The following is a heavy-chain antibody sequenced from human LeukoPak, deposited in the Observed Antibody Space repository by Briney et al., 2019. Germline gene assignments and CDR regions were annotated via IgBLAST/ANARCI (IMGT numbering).Heavy chain of an antibody. CDR1: GFIVSGNY. CDR2: INHNAEMI. J-gene: IGHJ4*02. D-gene: IGHD3-9*01. CDR3: ARDHDWAFDL. V-gene: IGHV3-11*04. Sequence: GGSLRLSCAASGFIVSGNYMSWVRQAPGKGLEWIAYINHNAEMIFYPDFVKGRFTISRDNPKKSLYLQMNALRYEDTAIYYCARDHDWAFDLWGQGTLVTVSS.